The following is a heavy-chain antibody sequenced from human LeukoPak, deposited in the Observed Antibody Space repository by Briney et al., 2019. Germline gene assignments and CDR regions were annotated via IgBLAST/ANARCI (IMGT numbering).Heavy chain of an antibody. CDR1: GFTFDDFA. CDR2: VSWNSASI. V-gene: IGHV3-9*03. CDR3: AKLDGYAN. Sequence: PGGSLRLSCAASGFTFDDFAKHWVRQAPGKGLEWASGVSWNSASIGYADSVKGRFTISRDNAKNSLYLQMNSLRAEDMALYYCAKLDGYANWGQGTLVTVSS. J-gene: IGHJ4*02. D-gene: IGHD5-24*01.